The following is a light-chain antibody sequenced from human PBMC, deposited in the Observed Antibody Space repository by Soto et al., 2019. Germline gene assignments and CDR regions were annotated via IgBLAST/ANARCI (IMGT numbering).Light chain of an antibody. CDR3: QTACSSPLT. J-gene: IGKJ4*01. Sequence: DIQMTQSPSSVSASVGDRVTITCRTSQGISSWLAWYQQKPGKAPRLLIYAASSLQSGVRSRFSGSGSGTDLTLTIRRLQPEDVASYYRQTACSSPLTFGEGTKVEIK. CDR1: QGISSW. V-gene: IGKV1-12*01. CDR2: AAS.